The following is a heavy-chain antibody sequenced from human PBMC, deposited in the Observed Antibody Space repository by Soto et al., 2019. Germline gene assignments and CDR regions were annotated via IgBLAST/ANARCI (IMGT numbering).Heavy chain of an antibody. Sequence: SETLSLTCTVSGGSISSYYWSWIRQPPGKGLEWIGYIYYSGITNYNPSLKSRVTISVETSKNQFSLKLSSVTAADTAAYYCARGAWASAFDIWGQGTMVTVSS. CDR3: ARGAWASAFDI. CDR2: IYYSGIT. D-gene: IGHD7-27*01. CDR1: GGSISSYY. V-gene: IGHV4-59*08. J-gene: IGHJ3*02.